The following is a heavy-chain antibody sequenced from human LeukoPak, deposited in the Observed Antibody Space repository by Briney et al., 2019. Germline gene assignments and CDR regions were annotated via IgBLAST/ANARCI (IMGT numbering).Heavy chain of an antibody. CDR3: GILPGFGH. D-gene: IGHD2-15*01. J-gene: IGHJ1*01. Sequence: GGSLELSCAASGFTVSHQCMTWVRQAPGKGLEWVSIIYSGGSTYYADTVKGRFTISRDNSKNTLYLQMTSLKAEDTAVYYCGILPGFGHWGQGTLVTVSS. V-gene: IGHV3-53*01. CDR1: GFTVSHQC. CDR2: IYSGGST.